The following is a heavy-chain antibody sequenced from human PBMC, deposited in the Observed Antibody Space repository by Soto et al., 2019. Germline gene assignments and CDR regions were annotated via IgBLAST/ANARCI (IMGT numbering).Heavy chain of an antibody. Sequence: PGGSLRLSCAASGFTFSSYSMNWVRQAPGKGLEWVSSISSSSSYIYYADSVKGRFTISRDNAKNSLYLQMNSLRAEDTAVYYCARGPYYDFWSGGNYYYYYMDVWGKGTTVTVSS. CDR3: ARGPYYDFWSGGNYYYYYMDV. D-gene: IGHD3-3*01. CDR2: ISSSSSYI. CDR1: GFTFSSYS. J-gene: IGHJ6*03. V-gene: IGHV3-21*01.